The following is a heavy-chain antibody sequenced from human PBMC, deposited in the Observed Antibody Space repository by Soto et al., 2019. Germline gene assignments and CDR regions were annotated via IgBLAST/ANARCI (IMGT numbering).Heavy chain of an antibody. J-gene: IGHJ4*02. CDR2: ITYNGTNK. Sequence: PGGSLRLSCAASGFTFGAYGMHWVRQAPGKGLEWVAGITYNGTNKSYADSVKGRFIISRDNPKSTMYLQMDSLRVEDTATYHCAKEMTTNPFEYWGQGALVTVSS. V-gene: IGHV3-30*18. CDR1: GFTFGAYG. CDR3: AKEMTTNPFEY.